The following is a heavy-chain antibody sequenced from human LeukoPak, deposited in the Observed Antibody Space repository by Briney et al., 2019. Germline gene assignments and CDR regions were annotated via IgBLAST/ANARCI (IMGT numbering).Heavy chain of an antibody. CDR3: AKAYSGYEPHGLDV. V-gene: IGHV3-23*01. J-gene: IGHJ6*02. Sequence: PGGSLRLSCAASGFTFSSYAMSWVRQAPGKGLEWVSGLSGSGGSTYYTDSVKGRFTISRDNSKNTLSLQMNSLRAEDAALYYCAKAYSGYEPHGLDVWGQGTTVTVSS. CDR2: LSGSGGST. CDR1: GFTFSSYA. D-gene: IGHD5-12*01.